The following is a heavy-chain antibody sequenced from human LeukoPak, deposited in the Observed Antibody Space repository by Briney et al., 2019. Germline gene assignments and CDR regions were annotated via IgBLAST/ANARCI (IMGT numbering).Heavy chain of an antibody. D-gene: IGHD2-15*01. V-gene: IGHV4-39*07. Sequence: SETLSLTCTVSGGSISSSSYYWGWIRQPPGKGLEWIGSIYYSGSTYYNPSLKSRVTISVDTSKNQFSLKLSSVTAADTAVYYCARDQDIIVVVAATGSWFDPWGQGTLVTVSS. CDR1: GGSISSSSYY. CDR2: IYYSGST. CDR3: ARDQDIIVVVAATGSWFDP. J-gene: IGHJ5*02.